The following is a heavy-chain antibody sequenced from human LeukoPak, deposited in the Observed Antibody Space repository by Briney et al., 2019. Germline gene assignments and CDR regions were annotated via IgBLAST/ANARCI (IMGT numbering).Heavy chain of an antibody. J-gene: IGHJ6*02. V-gene: IGHV3-33*01. CDR2: IWYDGSNK. Sequence: GGSLRLSCAASGXTFSSYGMHWVRQAPGKGLGWVAVIWYDGSNKYYADSVKGRFTISRDNSKNTLYLQMNSLRAEDTAVYYCARMYYYYYGMDVWGQGTTVTVSS. CDR1: GXTFSSYG. CDR3: ARMYYYYYGMDV.